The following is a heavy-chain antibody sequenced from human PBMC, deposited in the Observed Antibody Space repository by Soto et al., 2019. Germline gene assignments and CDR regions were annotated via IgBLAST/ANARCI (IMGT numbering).Heavy chain of an antibody. J-gene: IGHJ3*02. CDR3: EREVSTVIGAFDI. V-gene: IGHV1-3*01. CDR1: GYTFTSYA. CDR2: INAGNGNT. D-gene: IGHD4-17*01. Sequence: QVQLVQSGAEVKKPGASVKVSCKASGYTFTSYAMHWVRQAPGQRLEWMGWINAGNGNTKYSQKFQGRVTITRDTSASTAYMELSSLRSEDTAVYYCEREVSTVIGAFDIWGQGTMVTVSS.